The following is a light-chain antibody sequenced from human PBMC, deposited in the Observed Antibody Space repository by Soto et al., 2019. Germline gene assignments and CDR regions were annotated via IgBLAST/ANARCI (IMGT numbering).Light chain of an antibody. CDR3: QRRSNWPLT. CDR2: GAS. Sequence: EIVLTQSPGTLSLSPGERATLSCRASQTFTTSSLAWYQQKPGQAPRLLISGASNRATGIPDRFSGSGSGTDFTLTISRLEPEDFAVYYCQRRSNWPLTFGGGTKVEIK. V-gene: IGKV3D-20*02. J-gene: IGKJ4*01. CDR1: QTFTTSS.